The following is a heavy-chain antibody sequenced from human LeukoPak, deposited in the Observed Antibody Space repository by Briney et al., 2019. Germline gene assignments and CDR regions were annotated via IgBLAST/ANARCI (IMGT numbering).Heavy chain of an antibody. CDR2: INHSGST. J-gene: IGHJ6*03. Sequence: SETLSLTCAVYGGSFSVYYWSWIRQPPGKGLEWIGEINHSGSTNYNPSIKSRVTISVDTSKNQFSLKLSSVTAADTAVYHCARSGKYADYYYYMDVWGKGTTVTVSS. V-gene: IGHV4-34*01. CDR1: GGSFSVYY. CDR3: ARSGKYADYYYYMDV. D-gene: IGHD2-2*01.